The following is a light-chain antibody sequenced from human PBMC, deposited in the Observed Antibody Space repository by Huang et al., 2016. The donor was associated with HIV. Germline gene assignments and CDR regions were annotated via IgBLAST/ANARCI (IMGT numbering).Light chain of an antibody. CDR3: QQYNNWPRT. V-gene: IGKV3-15*01. J-gene: IGKJ1*01. CDR2: GAS. CDR1: QSVCRN. Sequence: IVMTQSLVTLSVSPGERATLSCRASQSVCRNLAWYQQKPGQAPRPLIYGASTRATGIPARFSGSGSGSEFTLTISSLQSEDFAVYYCQQYNNWPRTFGQGTKVEIK.